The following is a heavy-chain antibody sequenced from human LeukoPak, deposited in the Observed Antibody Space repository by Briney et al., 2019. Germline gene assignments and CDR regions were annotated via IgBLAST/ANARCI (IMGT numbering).Heavy chain of an antibody. CDR3: AKARTRSENYYDSSGCFDY. D-gene: IGHD3-22*01. Sequence: GGSLRLSCAASGFTFSSYAMSWVRQAPGKGLEWVSAISGSGGSTYYAGSVKGRFTISRDNSKNTLYLQMNSLRAEDTAVYYCAKARTRSENYYDSSGCFDYWGQGTLVTVSS. CDR2: ISGSGGST. V-gene: IGHV3-23*01. J-gene: IGHJ4*02. CDR1: GFTFSSYA.